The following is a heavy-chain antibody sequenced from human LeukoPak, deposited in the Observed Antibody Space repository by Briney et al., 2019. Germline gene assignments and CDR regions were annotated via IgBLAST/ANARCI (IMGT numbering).Heavy chain of an antibody. V-gene: IGHV3-23*01. CDR1: GFTFSSYG. Sequence: PGGSLRLSCAASGFTFSSYGMAWVRQAPRKGLEWVSDISGGGIRTDYADSVKGRFTISRDNSRHTLYLQMNSLRAEDTAVYYCAKRSGGPSPLDYWGQGTLVTVSS. D-gene: IGHD3-3*01. CDR3: AKRSGGPSPLDY. CDR2: ISGGGIRT. J-gene: IGHJ4*02.